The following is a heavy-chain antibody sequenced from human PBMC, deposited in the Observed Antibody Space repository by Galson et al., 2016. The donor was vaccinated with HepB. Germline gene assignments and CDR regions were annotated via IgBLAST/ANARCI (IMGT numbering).Heavy chain of an antibody. CDR3: ARGDDATEHFYFGMVL. CDR2: VVPMLDST. Sequence: SVKVSCKASGGHFGNYAFAWVRQAPGQGLEWMGGVVPMLDSTHTARRFQGRVTITADESTRSLSMELRSLTSEDTGVYYCARGDDATEHFYFGMVLWGQGTMVTVSS. J-gene: IGHJ6*02. V-gene: IGHV1-69*13. CDR1: GGHFGNYA. D-gene: IGHD3-3*02.